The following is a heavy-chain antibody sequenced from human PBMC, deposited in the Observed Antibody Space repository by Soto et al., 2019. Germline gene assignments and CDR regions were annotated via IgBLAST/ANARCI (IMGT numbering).Heavy chain of an antibody. Sequence: QVQLQESGPGLVKPSETLSLTCTVSGGSVSSGVYYWSWIRQPPGKGLECIGYIYYSGSTNYNPSLKSRVTISVAPSKNPFPLRLSSVTAAATAVYYCARLSIAAAGTPLWLDPWGQGTLVTVSS. CDR2: IYYSGST. J-gene: IGHJ5*02. CDR3: ARLSIAAAGTPLWLDP. D-gene: IGHD6-13*01. CDR1: GGSVSSGVYY. V-gene: IGHV4-61*08.